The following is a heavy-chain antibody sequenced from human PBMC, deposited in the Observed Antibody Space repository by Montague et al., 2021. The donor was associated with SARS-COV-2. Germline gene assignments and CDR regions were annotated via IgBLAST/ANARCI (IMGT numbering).Heavy chain of an antibody. J-gene: IGHJ6*02. V-gene: IGHV4-59*01. CDR2: IYYSGTT. D-gene: IGHD4-23*01. Sequence: SETLSLTCTVSGGPISRNYWNWIRQPPGKGLEWIGYIYYSGTTNCNPSLKSRVTMSVDASKNQFSLKLNSVTAADTAVYYCAIGGGNSADHYYDGMDVWGLGTTVTVSS. CDR3: AIGGGNSADHYYDGMDV. CDR1: GGPISRNY.